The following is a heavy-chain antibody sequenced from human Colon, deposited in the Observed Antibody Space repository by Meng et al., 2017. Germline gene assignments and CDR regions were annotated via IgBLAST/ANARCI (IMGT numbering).Heavy chain of an antibody. CDR3: ARHGGWHFDY. Sequence: WVRGPVELSGTPPHSCAVQGGSISSYNWWSWVCQPPGKGLEWLGQINLGGTPYYTPSLERRVLMSLDKSKNQLSLRLKSVAAADTAVYYCARHGGWHFDYWGQGALVTVSS. V-gene: IGHV4-4*02. CDR1: GGSISSYNW. CDR2: INLGGTP. D-gene: IGHD6-19*01. J-gene: IGHJ4*02.